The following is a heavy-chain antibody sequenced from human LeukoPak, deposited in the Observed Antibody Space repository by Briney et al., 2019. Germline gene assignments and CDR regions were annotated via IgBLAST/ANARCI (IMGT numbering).Heavy chain of an antibody. V-gene: IGHV1-8*01. CDR3: ARQQQLGPYYNHYMDV. CDR2: MNPNSGNT. Sequence: ASVKVSCKASGYTFTSYDINWVRQATGQGLEWMGWMNPNSGNTGYAQKFQGRVTMTRNTSISTAYMELSSLRSEDTAVYYCARQQQLGPYYNHYMDVWGKGTTVTISS. D-gene: IGHD6-13*01. J-gene: IGHJ6*03. CDR1: GYTFTSYD.